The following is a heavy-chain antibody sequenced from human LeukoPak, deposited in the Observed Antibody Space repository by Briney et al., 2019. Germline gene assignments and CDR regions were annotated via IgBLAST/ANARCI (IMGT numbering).Heavy chain of an antibody. J-gene: IGHJ4*02. CDR1: GFTFTNFA. CDR3: VKGRGFQLPTSRDS. Sequence: GGSLRLSCIASGFTFTNFAMNWVRHAPGKGLEWVSAVSGGSENAHYADSVRGRFTISRDNLKNMVFLQMSNLRVEDTATYYCVKGRGFQLPTSRDSWGLGTLVSVSS. CDR2: VSGGSENA. V-gene: IGHV3-23*01. D-gene: IGHD2-21*01.